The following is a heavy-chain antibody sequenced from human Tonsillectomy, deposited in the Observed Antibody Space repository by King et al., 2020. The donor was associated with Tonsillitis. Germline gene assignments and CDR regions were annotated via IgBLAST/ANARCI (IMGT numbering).Heavy chain of an antibody. CDR2: IIGSGGRT. V-gene: IGHV3-23*04. D-gene: IGHD3-9*01. Sequence: VQLVESGGGLVQPGGSLRLSCAASGFTFSSYDMSLFRQAPGKGLECVSAIIGSGGRTYYGDCVMGRFTISRDNSKNTLYLQMNSLRAEETSVYYCAKYDAGFDILTGYYPLDYWGQGTLVTVSS. J-gene: IGHJ4*02. CDR3: AKYDAGFDILTGYYPLDY. CDR1: GFTFSSYD.